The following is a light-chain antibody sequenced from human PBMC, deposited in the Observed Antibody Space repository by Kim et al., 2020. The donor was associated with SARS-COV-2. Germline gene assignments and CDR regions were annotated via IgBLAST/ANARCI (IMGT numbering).Light chain of an antibody. CDR1: SRDIGDYNY. Sequence: GQSITISCSGTSRDIGDYNYVSWYQQHPGKAPKVMVYDVSKRPSGVSNRFSGSKSGNTASLTISGLQAEDEADYYCSSYTGSSTYVFGTGTKVTVL. V-gene: IGLV2-14*03. CDR3: SSYTGSSTYV. J-gene: IGLJ1*01. CDR2: DVS.